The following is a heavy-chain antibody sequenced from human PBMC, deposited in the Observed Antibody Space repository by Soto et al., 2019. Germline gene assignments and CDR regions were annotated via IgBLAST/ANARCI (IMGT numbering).Heavy chain of an antibody. CDR1: GFTFSSYW. V-gene: IGHV3-7*03. CDR3: ARRVAGPDYYYYYGMDV. D-gene: IGHD6-19*01. CDR2: IKQDGSEK. Sequence: GGSLRLSCAASGFTFSSYWMSWFRQAPGKGLEWVANIKQDGSEKYYVDSVKGRFTISRDNAKNSLYLQMNSLRAEDTAVYYCARRVAGPDYYYYYGMDVWGQGTTVTVSS. J-gene: IGHJ6*02.